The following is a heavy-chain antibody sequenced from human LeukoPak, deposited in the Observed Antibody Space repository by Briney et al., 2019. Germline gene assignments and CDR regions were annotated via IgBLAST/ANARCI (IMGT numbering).Heavy chain of an antibody. CDR2: VDAERGAT. V-gene: IGHV1-2*02. CDR3: TRARSYFGPFYY. Sequence: GAAVKLTCKAAAFTFTDYYFRWVRLAPGQGLEWMGLVDAERGATHMAGNFWGRGTMTRATPFNTAPVSLLELTSDDTAPYFCTRARSYFGPFYYWGQGTLVTVSS. J-gene: IGHJ4*02. D-gene: IGHD2/OR15-2a*01. CDR1: AFTFTDYY.